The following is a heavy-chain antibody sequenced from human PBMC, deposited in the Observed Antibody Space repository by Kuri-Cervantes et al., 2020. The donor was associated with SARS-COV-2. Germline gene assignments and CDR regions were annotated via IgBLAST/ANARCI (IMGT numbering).Heavy chain of an antibody. CDR3: ARGKGGDNDWFDP. V-gene: IGHV4-30-2*01. Sequence: SETLSLTCTVSGGSISSGDYSWSWIRQPPGKALQWIGYIYQGGHTYYSPSLMSRATISVDKSNNQFSLELTSATAADTAVYYCARGKGGDNDWFDPWGQGTLVTVSS. D-gene: IGHD1-26*01. J-gene: IGHJ5*02. CDR2: IYQGGHT. CDR1: GGSISSGDYS.